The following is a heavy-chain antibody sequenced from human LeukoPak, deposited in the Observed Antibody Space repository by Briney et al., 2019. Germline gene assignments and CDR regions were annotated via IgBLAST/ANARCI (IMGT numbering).Heavy chain of an antibody. J-gene: IGHJ4*02. CDR3: AKDMITFGGVIVKYFDY. CDR1: GFTFSSSS. D-gene: IGHD3-16*02. Sequence: PGGSLRLSCAASGFTFSSSSMNWVRQAPGKGLEWVSAISGSGGSTYYADSVKGRFTISRDNSKNTLYLQMNSLRAEDTAVYYCAKDMITFGGVIVKYFDYWGQGTLVTVSS. V-gene: IGHV3-23*01. CDR2: ISGSGGST.